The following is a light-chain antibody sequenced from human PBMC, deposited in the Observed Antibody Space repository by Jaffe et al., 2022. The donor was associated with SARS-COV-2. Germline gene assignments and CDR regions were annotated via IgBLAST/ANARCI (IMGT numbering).Light chain of an antibody. J-gene: IGKJ5*01. CDR3: QQYYSSPPT. Sequence: DIVMTQSPDSLVVSLGERATINCKSSQSVLYSSNNKNYLAWYQQKPGQPPKLLIYWASTRESGVPDRFSGSGSGTDFTLTISSLQAEDVAVYYCQQYYSSPPTFGQGTRLESK. CDR2: WAS. CDR1: QSVLYSSNNKNY. V-gene: IGKV4-1*01.